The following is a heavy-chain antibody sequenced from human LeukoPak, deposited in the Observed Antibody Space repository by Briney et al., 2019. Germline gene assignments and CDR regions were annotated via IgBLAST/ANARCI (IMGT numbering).Heavy chain of an antibody. CDR3: ARSCSSTSCYDPLNYYYYMDV. CDR2: VDPEDGET. V-gene: IGHV1-69-2*01. CDR1: GYTFTDYY. J-gene: IGHJ6*03. Sequence: ATVKISCKVSGYTFTDYYMHWVQQAPGKGLEWMGLVDPEDGETIYAEKFQGRVTITADTSTDTACMELSSLRSEDTAVYYCARSCSSTSCYDPLNYYYYMDVWGKGTTVTVSS. D-gene: IGHD2-2*01.